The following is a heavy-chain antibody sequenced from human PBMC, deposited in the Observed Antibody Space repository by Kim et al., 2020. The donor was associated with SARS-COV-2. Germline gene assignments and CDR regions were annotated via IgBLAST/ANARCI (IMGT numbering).Heavy chain of an antibody. CDR2: IYYSGST. V-gene: IGHV4-39*07. J-gene: IGHJ4*02. CDR3: ARSTGSDYPGHFDY. Sequence: SETLSLTCTVSGGSISSSSYYWGWIRQPPGKGLEWIGSIYYSGSTYYNPSLKSRVTISVDTSKNQFSLKLSSVTAADTAVYYCARSTGSDYPGHFDYWGQGTLVTVSS. D-gene: IGHD4-17*01. CDR1: GGSISSSSYY.